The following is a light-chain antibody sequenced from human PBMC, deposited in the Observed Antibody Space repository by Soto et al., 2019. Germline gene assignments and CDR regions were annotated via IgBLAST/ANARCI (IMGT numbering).Light chain of an antibody. CDR3: SSYTSSSTLDV. CDR2: EVS. CDR1: SSDVGGYNY. J-gene: IGLJ1*01. V-gene: IGLV2-14*01. Sequence: QSALTQPASVSGSPGQSITISCTGTSSDVGGYNYVSWYQQHPGKAPKLMIYEVSNRPSGVSTRFSGSKSGNTASLTISGLQAEDAADYYCSSYTSSSTLDVFGTGTKVTVL.